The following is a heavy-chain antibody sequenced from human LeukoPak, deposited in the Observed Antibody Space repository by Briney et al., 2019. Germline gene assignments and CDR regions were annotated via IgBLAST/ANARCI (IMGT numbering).Heavy chain of an antibody. CDR1: GFTFSGYN. D-gene: IGHD3/OR15-3a*01. V-gene: IGHV3-21*01. Sequence: GGSLRLSCAASGFTFSGYNMNWVRQAPGKGLEWVSSISGGSSYRYYADSVKGRFTISRDNAKNSVHLQMSSLRAEDTAVYYCARDYINMDWYGFDIWGQGTMVTVSS. CDR2: ISGGSSYR. J-gene: IGHJ3*02. CDR3: ARDYINMDWYGFDI.